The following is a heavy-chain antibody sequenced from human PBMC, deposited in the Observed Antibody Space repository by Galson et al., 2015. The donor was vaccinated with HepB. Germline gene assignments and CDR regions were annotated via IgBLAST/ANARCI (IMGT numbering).Heavy chain of an antibody. CDR1: GRTFSSYT. CDR3: ARVATYYADAFDI. J-gene: IGHJ3*02. Sequence: SVKVSCKASGRTFSSYTISWVRQAPGQGLEWMGRIIPILGIASYEQKFQGRVTITADKSTSTAYMELSSLRSEDTAVYYCARVATYYADAFDIWGQGTMVTVSS. CDR2: IIPILGIA. D-gene: IGHD2-2*01. V-gene: IGHV1-69*02.